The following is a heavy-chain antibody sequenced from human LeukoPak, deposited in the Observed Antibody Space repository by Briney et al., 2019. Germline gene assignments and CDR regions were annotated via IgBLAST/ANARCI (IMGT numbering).Heavy chain of an antibody. CDR1: GFTLSDYY. V-gene: IGHV3-11*01. J-gene: IGHJ6*02. D-gene: IGHD2-15*01. Sequence: GGSLRLSCAASGFTLSDYYMKWIRQARWKGLEWVSYISSSDSTIYYADSVKGRFTISRDNAKNSLYLQMNSLRAEDTAVYYCARVIGYCSGGSCYRYYGMDVWGQGTTVTVSS. CDR2: ISSSDSTI. CDR3: ARVIGYCSGGSCYRYYGMDV.